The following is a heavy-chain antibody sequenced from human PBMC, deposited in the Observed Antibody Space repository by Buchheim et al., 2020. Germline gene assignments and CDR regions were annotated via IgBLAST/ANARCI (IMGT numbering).Heavy chain of an antibody. J-gene: IGHJ4*02. D-gene: IGHD5-24*01. CDR3: ARVSEMATIPIEN. CDR2: INHSGST. V-gene: IGHV4-34*01. CDR1: GGSFCGYY. Sequence: QVQLQQWGAGLLKPSDTLSLTCAVYGGSFCGYYWSWIRQPPGKGLEWIGEINHSGSTNYNPSLKSRVTISVDTSKNQFSLKLSSVTAADTAVYYCARVSEMATIPIENWGQGTL.